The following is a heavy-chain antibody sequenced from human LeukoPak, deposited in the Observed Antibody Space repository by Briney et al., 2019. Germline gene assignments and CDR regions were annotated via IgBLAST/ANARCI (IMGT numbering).Heavy chain of an antibody. V-gene: IGHV4-59*01. Sequence: SETLSLTCTVSGGSISSYYWSWIRQPPGKGLEWIGNIFYTGSTKYNPSLKSRVTISVDTSKNQFSLKLSSVTAADTAVYYCARGSSSWYSLIKYWGQGTLVTVSS. CDR2: IFYTGST. CDR3: ARGSSSWYSLIKY. D-gene: IGHD6-13*01. J-gene: IGHJ4*02. CDR1: GGSISSYY.